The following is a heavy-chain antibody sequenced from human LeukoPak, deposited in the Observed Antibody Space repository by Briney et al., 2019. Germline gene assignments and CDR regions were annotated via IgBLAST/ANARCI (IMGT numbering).Heavy chain of an antibody. CDR3: AGRVTGYSSGYVY. CDR1: GFTFSSYG. V-gene: IGHV3-23*01. D-gene: IGHD5-18*01. CDR2: ISGSAHKI. J-gene: IGHJ4*02. Sequence: PGRSLRLSCAASGFTFSSYGMHWVRQAPEKGLDWVSVISGSAHKIRYADSVKGRFTISRDNSENIVYLQMNNLRAEDTAVYYCAGRVTGYSSGYVYWGQGTLVTVSS.